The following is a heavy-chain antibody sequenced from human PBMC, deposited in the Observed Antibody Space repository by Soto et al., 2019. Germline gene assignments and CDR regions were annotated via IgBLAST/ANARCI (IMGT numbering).Heavy chain of an antibody. CDR1: GGSFSGYQ. Sequence: QVQLQQWGAGLLKPSETLSLTCAVYGGSFSGYQWSWIRQPPGKGLEWIGGINDSGDINYNPSLESRVTMLVDSPKKQISLRLSSVTAADTAVYYCARGLILWFGELSRRGGYYYYMDVWGKGTTVTVSS. J-gene: IGHJ6*03. D-gene: IGHD3-10*01. CDR3: ARGLILWFGELSRRGGYYYYMDV. CDR2: INDSGDI. V-gene: IGHV4-34*01.